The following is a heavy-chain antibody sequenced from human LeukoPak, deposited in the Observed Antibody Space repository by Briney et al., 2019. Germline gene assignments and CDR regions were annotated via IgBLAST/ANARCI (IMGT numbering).Heavy chain of an antibody. CDR3: AKDAVTGPGYYYDSSGYYFDY. J-gene: IGHJ4*02. CDR2: MSGSGGST. V-gene: IGHV3-23*01. Sequence: GGSLRLSCAASGFTVSSNYMSWVRQAPGKGLEWVSAMSGSGGSTYYADSVKGRFTISRDNSKNTLFLQMHSLRAEDTAVYYCAKDAVTGPGYYYDSSGYYFDYWGQGTQVTVSS. D-gene: IGHD3-22*01. CDR1: GFTVSSNY.